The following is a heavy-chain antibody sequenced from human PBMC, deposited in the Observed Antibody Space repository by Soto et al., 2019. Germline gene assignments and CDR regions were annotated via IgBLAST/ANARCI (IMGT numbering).Heavy chain of an antibody. J-gene: IGHJ4*02. V-gene: IGHV2-5*02. CDR1: GFSLSTSGVG. D-gene: IGHD6-6*01. CDR2: IYWDDDK. Sequence: QITLKESGPTLVKPTQTLTLTCTFSGFSLSTSGVGVGWIRQPPGKALEWLALIYWDDDKRYSPSLKSRLTITKDTSKNQVVLTMTNMDPVDTATYYCAQRIAALAAREPYFDYWGQGTLVTVSS. CDR3: AQRIAALAAREPYFDY.